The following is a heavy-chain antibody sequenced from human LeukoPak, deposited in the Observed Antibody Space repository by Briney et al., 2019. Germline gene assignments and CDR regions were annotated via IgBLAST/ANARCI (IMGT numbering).Heavy chain of an antibody. CDR3: ARSEREGLYYDMTSYFYDWCFDL. Sequence: ASVTVSCKASGYIFAAHYMHWVRQAPGRGLEWVGWVNPNSGGTNYAQKFQGRVSMASDTSTAYMELSRLGPDDTAVYYCARSEREGLYYDMTSYFYDWCFDLWGGGTLVTVSS. J-gene: IGHJ2*01. CDR2: VNPNSGGT. V-gene: IGHV1-2*02. CDR1: GYIFAAHY. D-gene: IGHD3-9*01.